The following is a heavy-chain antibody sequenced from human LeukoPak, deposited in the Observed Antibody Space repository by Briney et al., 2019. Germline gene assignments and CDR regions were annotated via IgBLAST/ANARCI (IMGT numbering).Heavy chain of an antibody. Sequence: SETLSLTCTVSGGSISSSSYYWGWIRQPPGKGLEWIGSIYYSGSTYYNPSLKSRVTISVDTSKNQFSLKLSSVTAADTAVYYCARRSGTYHAFDIWGQGTMVTVSS. CDR1: GGSISSSSYY. V-gene: IGHV4-39*01. J-gene: IGHJ3*02. CDR2: IYYSGST. D-gene: IGHD1-26*01. CDR3: ARRSGTYHAFDI.